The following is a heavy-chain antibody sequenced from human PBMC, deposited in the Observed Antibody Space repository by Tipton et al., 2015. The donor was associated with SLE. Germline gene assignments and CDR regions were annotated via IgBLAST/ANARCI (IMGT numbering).Heavy chain of an antibody. Sequence: QLVQSGAEVKKPGASVKVSCKASGYTFTNYGISWVRQAPGQGLDWMGWISPYNGNTDSAQNLQGRVTMTADTSTTTAYMELRSLRSDDTAVYYCARSYYGSRHYYTHADHWGQGTQVTVSS. CDR1: GYTFTNYG. D-gene: IGHD3-10*01. V-gene: IGHV1-18*01. CDR3: ARSYYGSRHYYTHADH. J-gene: IGHJ4*02. CDR2: ISPYNGNT.